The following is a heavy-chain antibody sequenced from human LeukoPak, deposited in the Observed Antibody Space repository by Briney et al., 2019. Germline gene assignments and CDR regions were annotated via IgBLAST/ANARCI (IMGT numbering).Heavy chain of an antibody. CDR1: GYTFTGYY. V-gene: IGHV1-2*02. CDR2: INPNSGGT. Sequence: EASVKVSCKASGYTFTGYYMHWVRQAPGQGLEWMGWINPNSGGTNYAQKFQGRVTMTRDTSINTAYMDLSSLRSDDTAVYYCTTHRGTTYYMDVWGKGTTVTISS. D-gene: IGHD1-1*01. CDR3: TTHRGTTYYMDV. J-gene: IGHJ6*03.